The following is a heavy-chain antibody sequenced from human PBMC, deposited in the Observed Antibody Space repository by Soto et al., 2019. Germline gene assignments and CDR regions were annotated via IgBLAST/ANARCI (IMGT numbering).Heavy chain of an antibody. D-gene: IGHD4-17*01. Sequence: GGSLRLSCAASGFTFTNYGLSWVRQAPGKGLDWVATVSGDASNTHYADSVKGRFTISRDNSKSILFLQMKSLRVEDTAIYYCARDVRASGEMFDYWGQGTQVTVSS. CDR1: GFTFTNYG. CDR3: ARDVRASGEMFDY. J-gene: IGHJ4*02. V-gene: IGHV3-23*01. CDR2: VSGDASNT.